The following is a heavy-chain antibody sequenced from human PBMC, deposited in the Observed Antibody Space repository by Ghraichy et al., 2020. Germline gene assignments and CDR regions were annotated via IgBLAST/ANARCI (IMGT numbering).Heavy chain of an antibody. CDR1: GFTFSSYA. Sequence: SCAASGFTFSSYAMSWVRQAPGKGLEWVSAISGSGGSTYYVDSVKGRFTISRDNSKNTLYLQMNSLRAEDTAVYYCAKVGGGECSSTSCYSGYFDYWGQGTLVTVSS. CDR3: AKVGGGECSSTSCYSGYFDY. D-gene: IGHD2-2*03. J-gene: IGHJ4*02. V-gene: IGHV3-23*01. CDR2: ISGSGGST.